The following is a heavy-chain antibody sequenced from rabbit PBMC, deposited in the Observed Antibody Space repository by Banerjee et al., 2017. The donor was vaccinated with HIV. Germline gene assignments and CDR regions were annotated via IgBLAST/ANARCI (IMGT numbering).Heavy chain of an antibody. CDR2: IYGGSSSNT. CDR1: GFTISSSYW. V-gene: IGHV1S40*01. Sequence: QSLEESGGDLVKPGASLTLTCTASGFTISSSYWMCWVRQAPGKGLEWIACIYGGSSSNTYYASWAKGRFTITRPSSTTVTLQMTSLTAADTATYFCARSYGSSLWGPGTLVTVS. CDR3: ARSYGSSL. J-gene: IGHJ6*01. D-gene: IGHD8-1*01.